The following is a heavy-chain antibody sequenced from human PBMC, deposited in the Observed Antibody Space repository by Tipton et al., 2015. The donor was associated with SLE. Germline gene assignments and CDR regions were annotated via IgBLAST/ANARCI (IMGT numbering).Heavy chain of an antibody. J-gene: IGHJ1*01. D-gene: IGHD2/OR15-2a*01. V-gene: IGHV4-31*03. CDR3: ARGNWEYFQH. Sequence: TLSLTCTVSGDSISTGGSYWSWIRQHPGKGLEWIGFIYDSGSTYYSPSLKSRVTISMDTSKNQFSLNLISVTAADTAVYYCARGNWEYFQHWGQGTLVTVSS. CDR2: IYDSGST. CDR1: GDSISTGGSY.